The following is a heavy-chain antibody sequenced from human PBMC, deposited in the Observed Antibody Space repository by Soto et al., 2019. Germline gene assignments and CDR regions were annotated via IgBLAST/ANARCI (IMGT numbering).Heavy chain of an antibody. D-gene: IGHD6-13*01. CDR1: GGSISSSSYY. CDR3: ARRQSSSWYGL. Sequence: SETLSLTCTVSGGSISSSSYYWGWIRQPPGKGLEWIGSIYYSGSTYYNPSLKSRVTISVDTSKNQFSLKLSSVTAADTAVYYCARRQSSSWYGLWGQGTLVSVSS. V-gene: IGHV4-39*01. CDR2: IYYSGST. J-gene: IGHJ4*02.